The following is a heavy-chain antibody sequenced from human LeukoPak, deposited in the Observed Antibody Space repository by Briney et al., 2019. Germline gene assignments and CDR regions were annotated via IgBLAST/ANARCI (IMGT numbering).Heavy chain of an antibody. CDR3: ARGLLSH. D-gene: IGHD1-26*01. CDR2: ISWNSGSI. Sequence: GGSLRLSCAASGFTFDDYAMHWVRQAPGKGLEWVSGISWNSGSIGYADSVKGRFTISRDNAKNSLYLQMNSLRAEDTAVYFCARGLLSHWGQGTLVAVSS. V-gene: IGHV3-9*01. J-gene: IGHJ4*02. CDR1: GFTFDDYA.